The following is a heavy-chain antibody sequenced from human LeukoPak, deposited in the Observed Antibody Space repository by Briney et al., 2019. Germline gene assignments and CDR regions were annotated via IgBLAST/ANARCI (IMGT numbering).Heavy chain of an antibody. CDR2: INSDVRSR. CDR1: GFTFSTYW. D-gene: IGHD5-24*01. Sequence: GGSLRLSCAASGFTFSTYWMHWVRQAPGKGLVWVSRINSDVRSRSYADFVQGRFTISRDNAKNTLYLQINSLRAEDTAVYYCARDISMVGDGSNFAYWGQGTLVTVSA. J-gene: IGHJ4*02. CDR3: ARDISMVGDGSNFAY. V-gene: IGHV3-74*01.